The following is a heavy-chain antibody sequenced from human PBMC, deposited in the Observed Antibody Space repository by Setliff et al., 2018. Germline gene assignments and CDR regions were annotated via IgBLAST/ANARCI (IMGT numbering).Heavy chain of an antibody. CDR2: SNHGGST. CDR3: RYWSGYYNNDY. D-gene: IGHD3-3*01. V-gene: IGHV4-34*01. CDR1: GESFSNHY. Sequence: PSETLSLTCSVYGESFSNHYWSWIRQSPGRGLEWIGESNHGGSTSYNPSLKSRLTMSVDTSKNQFSLKLRSVSAADTAVYYCRYWSGYYNNDYWGQGTLVTVSS. J-gene: IGHJ4*02.